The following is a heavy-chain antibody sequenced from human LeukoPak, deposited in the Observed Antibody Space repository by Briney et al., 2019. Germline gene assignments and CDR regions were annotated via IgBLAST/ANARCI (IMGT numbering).Heavy chain of an antibody. D-gene: IGHD6-19*01. J-gene: IGHJ4*02. Sequence: SGGSLRLSCAASGFTFSSYAMSWVRQAPGKGLEWVSAISGSGDSTYYADSVKGRFTISRDNSKNTLYLQMSSLRAEDTAVYYCVKGSSGWLGFDYWGQGTLVTVSS. CDR2: ISGSGDST. V-gene: IGHV3-23*01. CDR3: VKGSSGWLGFDY. CDR1: GFTFSSYA.